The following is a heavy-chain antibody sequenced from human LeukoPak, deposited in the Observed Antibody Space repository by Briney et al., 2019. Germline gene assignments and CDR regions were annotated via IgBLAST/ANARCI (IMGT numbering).Heavy chain of an antibody. CDR1: GGSISSGSYY. D-gene: IGHD4-17*01. CDR3: ARNGGDYVPSRAFDI. V-gene: IGHV4-61*02. J-gene: IGHJ3*02. Sequence: SQTLSLTCTVSGGSISSGSYYWSWIRQPAGKGLEWIGRIYTSGSTNYNPSLKSRVTISVDTSKNQFSLKLSSVTAADTAVYYCARNGGDYVPSRAFDIWGQGTMVTVSS. CDR2: IYTSGST.